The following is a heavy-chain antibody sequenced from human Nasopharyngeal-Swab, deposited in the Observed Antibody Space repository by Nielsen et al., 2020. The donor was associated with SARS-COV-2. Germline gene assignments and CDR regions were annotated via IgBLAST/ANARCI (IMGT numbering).Heavy chain of an antibody. CDR1: GFTFSSYA. V-gene: IGHV3-30*04. D-gene: IGHD1-26*01. CDR2: ISYDGSNK. CDR3: ARVYSGSYWGHFDY. J-gene: IGHJ4*02. Sequence: GESLKISCAASGFTFSSYAMHWVRQAPGKGLEWLAVISYDGSNKYYADSVKGRFTISRDNSKNTLYLQMNSLRAEDTAVYYCARVYSGSYWGHFDYWGQGTLVTVPS.